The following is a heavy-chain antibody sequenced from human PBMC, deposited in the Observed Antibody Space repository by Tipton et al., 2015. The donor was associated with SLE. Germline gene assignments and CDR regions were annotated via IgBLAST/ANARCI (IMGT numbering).Heavy chain of an antibody. Sequence: TLSLTCTVSGGSIRSSSYYWGWIRQSPGKGLEWIGFTFSSAITYYNPSLRSRSTISIDTSKNQFSLHLTSVTTADTAVYYCARPPSHISPSEVLFDSWGQGMLVTVSS. D-gene: IGHD6-6*01. CDR1: GGSIRSSSYY. J-gene: IGHJ4*02. CDR2: TFSSAIT. CDR3: ARPPSHISPSEVLFDS. V-gene: IGHV4-39*07.